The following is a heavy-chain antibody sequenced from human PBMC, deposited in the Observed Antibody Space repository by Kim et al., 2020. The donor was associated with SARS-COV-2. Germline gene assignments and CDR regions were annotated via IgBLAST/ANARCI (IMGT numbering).Heavy chain of an antibody. Sequence: GGSLRLSCAVSGFTFSSYAMHWVRQAPGKGLEWVAVISYDGSNKYYADSVKGRFTISRDNSKNTLYLQMNSLRAEDTAVYYCAGYGSGSYYNPYYYYGMDVWGQGTTVTVSS. CDR1: GFTFSSYA. J-gene: IGHJ6*02. D-gene: IGHD3-10*01. CDR3: AGYGSGSYYNPYYYYGMDV. CDR2: ISYDGSNK. V-gene: IGHV3-30-3*01.